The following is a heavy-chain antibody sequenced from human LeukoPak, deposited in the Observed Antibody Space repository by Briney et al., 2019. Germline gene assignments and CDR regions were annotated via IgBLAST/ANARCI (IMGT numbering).Heavy chain of an antibody. Sequence: SETLSLTCTVSGGSISSSSYYWGWIRQPPGKGLDWIGSIYYSGSTYYNPSLKSRVTISVDTSKNQFSLKLSSVIAADTAVFYCASLRERSYYARGFDYWGQGTLVTVSS. CDR1: GGSISSSSYY. CDR3: ASLRERSYYARGFDY. V-gene: IGHV4-39*01. D-gene: IGHD1-26*01. CDR2: IYYSGST. J-gene: IGHJ4*02.